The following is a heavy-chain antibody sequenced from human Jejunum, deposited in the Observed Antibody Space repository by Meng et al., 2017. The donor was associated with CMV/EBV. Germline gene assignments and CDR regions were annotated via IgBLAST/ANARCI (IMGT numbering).Heavy chain of an antibody. V-gene: IGHV1-18*03. D-gene: IGHD2-21*01. CDR2: SSGYHSDT. Sequence: KVSGDGVRCYGNNWVRQAPGQGHEWMGWSSGYHSDTNNAQRLQDRVTMTSVASTSTAYMVVRSLRSDDVTVYYCARSGINDCGYFDYWGQGTLVTVSS. CDR3: ARSGINDCGYFDY. J-gene: IGHJ4*02. CDR1: GDGVRCYG.